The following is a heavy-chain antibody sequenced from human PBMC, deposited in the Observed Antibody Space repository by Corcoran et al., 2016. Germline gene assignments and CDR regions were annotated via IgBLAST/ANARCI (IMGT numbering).Heavy chain of an antibody. J-gene: IGHJ5*02. CDR1: GYTFTGYF. V-gene: IGHV1-2*02. Sequence: QVQLVQSGAEVKKPGASVKVSCKASGYTFTGYFMHWVRQAPGQGLEWMGWINPNSGGTNYAQKFQGRVTMTRDTSISTADMDLSRLGCDDTAVYYCARGPPYYYDSSVYYYGTNWFDPWGQGTLVTVSS. D-gene: IGHD3-22*01. CDR2: INPNSGGT. CDR3: ARGPPYYYDSSVYYYGTNWFDP.